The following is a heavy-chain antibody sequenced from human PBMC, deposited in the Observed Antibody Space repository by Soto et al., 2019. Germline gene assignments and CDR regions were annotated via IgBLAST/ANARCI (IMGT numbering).Heavy chain of an antibody. D-gene: IGHD1-26*01. CDR2: IDPNSGGT. Sequence: QVQLVQSGAEVKKPGASVKVSCKASRYTFTGYYMHWVRQAPGQGLEWMGWIDPNSGGTDYAQKFQGRVTMTRDTFISTAYMELSRLRVDDTAVNYCARVMSGSYLGHGYYFDYWGQGTLVTVSS. CDR3: ARVMSGSYLGHGYYFDY. V-gene: IGHV1-2*02. J-gene: IGHJ4*02. CDR1: RYTFTGYY.